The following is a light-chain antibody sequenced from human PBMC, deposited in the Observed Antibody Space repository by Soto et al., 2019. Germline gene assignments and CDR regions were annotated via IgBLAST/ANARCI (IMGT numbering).Light chain of an antibody. CDR1: NIGSKN. CDR3: QVWDSSTV. CDR2: RDS. V-gene: IGLV3-9*01. J-gene: IGLJ2*01. Sequence: SYELTQPLSVSVALGQTARITCGGNNIGSKNVHWYQQKPGQAPVLVIYRDSNRPSGIPERFSGSNSGNTATLTISRAQAGDEADYYCQVWDSSTVFGRGTKVTVL.